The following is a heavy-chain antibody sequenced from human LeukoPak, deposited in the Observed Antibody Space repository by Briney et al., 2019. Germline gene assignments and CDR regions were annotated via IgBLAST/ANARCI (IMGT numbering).Heavy chain of an antibody. CDR2: IYYSGST. Sequence: SETLSLTCTVSGGSISSSSYYWGRIRQPPGTGLEWIGSIYYSGSTYYNPSLKSRVTISVDTSKNQFSLKLSSVTAADTAVYYCARAYSSSWYFNWFDPWGQGTLVTVSS. V-gene: IGHV4-39*01. CDR3: ARAYSSSWYFNWFDP. J-gene: IGHJ5*02. CDR1: GGSISSSSYY. D-gene: IGHD6-13*01.